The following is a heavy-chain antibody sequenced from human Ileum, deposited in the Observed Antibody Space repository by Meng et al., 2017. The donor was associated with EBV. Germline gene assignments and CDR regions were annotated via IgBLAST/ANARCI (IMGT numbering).Heavy chain of an antibody. CDR3: AGDPHSGSPH. D-gene: IGHD1-26*01. CDR1: GGSFSSAHSF. V-gene: IGHV4-61*01. J-gene: IGHJ4*02. CDR2: MSYSGST. Sequence: QVQLPGSGPGLVKPSGTLSLTCTGSGGSFSSAHSFWTWIRQPPGKGLEWIGYMSYSGSTNYSPPLESRVTISVDTSKNQFSLKLSSVTAADTAVYYCAGDPHSGSPHWGQGTLVTVSS.